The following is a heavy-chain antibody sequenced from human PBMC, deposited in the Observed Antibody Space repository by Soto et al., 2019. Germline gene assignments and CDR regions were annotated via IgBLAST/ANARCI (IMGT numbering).Heavy chain of an antibody. D-gene: IGHD3-10*01. CDR1: GGSISSSSYY. Sequence: QLQLQESGPGLVKPSETLSLTCTVSGGSISSSSYYWGWIRQPPGKGLEWIGSIYYSGSTYYNPSLKSRVSISADTSKHQFSLKLSSVTAADTAVYYCARRVVLLWFGELLNWSGYFDYWGQGTLVTVSS. CDR2: IYYSGST. CDR3: ARRVVLLWFGELLNWSGYFDY. V-gene: IGHV4-39*01. J-gene: IGHJ4*02.